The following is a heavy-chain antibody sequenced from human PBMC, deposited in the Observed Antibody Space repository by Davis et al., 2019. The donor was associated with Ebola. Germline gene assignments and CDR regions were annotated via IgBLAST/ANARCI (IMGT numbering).Heavy chain of an antibody. Sequence: GGSLRLSCAASGFIFSDYYMTWIRQAPGKGLEWISYISSGGRNMYYADSVKGRFTISRDNAKNSLYLQMNSLRAEDTAVYYCATDPQRTLRLYGMDVWGQGTTVTVSS. D-gene: IGHD2-2*01. CDR3: ATDPQRTLRLYGMDV. CDR2: ISSGGRNM. CDR1: GFIFSDYY. V-gene: IGHV3-11*04. J-gene: IGHJ6*02.